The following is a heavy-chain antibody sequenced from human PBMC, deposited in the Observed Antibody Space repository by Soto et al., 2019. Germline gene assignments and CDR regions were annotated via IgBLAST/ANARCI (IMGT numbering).Heavy chain of an antibody. Sequence: QVKLVQSGAEVKKPGASVKVSCKASGYTFTSYGISWVRQAPGQGLEWMGWISAYNGNTNYAQKLQGRVTMTTDTSTSTAYMELRRLRSDDTAVYYCARDSWVQLVGDSGWFDPWGQGTLVTVSS. D-gene: IGHD6-6*01. CDR2: ISAYNGNT. CDR1: GYTFTSYG. CDR3: ARDSWVQLVGDSGWFDP. V-gene: IGHV1-18*01. J-gene: IGHJ5*02.